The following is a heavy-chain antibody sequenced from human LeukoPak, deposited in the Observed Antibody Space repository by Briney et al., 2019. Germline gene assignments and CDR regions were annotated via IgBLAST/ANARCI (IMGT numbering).Heavy chain of an antibody. V-gene: IGHV3-23*01. D-gene: IGHD2-2*01. J-gene: IGHJ4*02. CDR2: ISGCDGST. CDR1: GFTLSRYA. Sequence: PGGSLSLSCAASGFTLSRYAMSWVRQTPEKGLEWVSFISGCDGSTYYADSVRGRFTISRDDSGNTLFLQMNSLRAEDTAVYYCARQVSCDTTSCYAGMPPDYWGQGTLVTVSS. CDR3: ARQVSCDTTSCYAGMPPDY.